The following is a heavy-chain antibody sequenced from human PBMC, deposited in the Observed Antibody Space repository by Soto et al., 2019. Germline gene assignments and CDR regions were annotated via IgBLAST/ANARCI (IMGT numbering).Heavy chain of an antibody. CDR3: TTAAAGNDY. Sequence: GWSLRLSCAASGFTFSSYSMNWVRQAPGKGLEWVSYISSSSSTIYYADSVKGRFTISRDNAKNSLYLQLNSLRTEDTAVSYCTTAAAGNDYWGQGTLVTVSS. J-gene: IGHJ4*02. CDR2: ISSSSSTI. D-gene: IGHD6-13*01. CDR1: GFTFSSYS. V-gene: IGHV3-48*01.